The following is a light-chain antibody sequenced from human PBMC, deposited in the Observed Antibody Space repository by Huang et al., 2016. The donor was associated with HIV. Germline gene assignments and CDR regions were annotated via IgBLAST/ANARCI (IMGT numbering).Light chain of an antibody. CDR2: AAS. CDR1: QDVGNS. J-gene: IGKJ4*01. CDR3: QQYYDTPLT. V-gene: IGKV1-NL1*01. Sequence: DIQMTQSPSSLSASVGDRVTITCRARQDVGNSLAWYQQKQGKAPKLLLFAASTLESGVPSRFSGSGSVTDYSLTINTLQSEDFALYYCQQYYDTPLTFGGGTRVEIK.